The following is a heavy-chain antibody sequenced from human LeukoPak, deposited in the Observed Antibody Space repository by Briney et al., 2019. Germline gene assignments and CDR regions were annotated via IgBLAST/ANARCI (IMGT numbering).Heavy chain of an antibody. V-gene: IGHV3-30*18. D-gene: IGHD3-22*01. CDR3: AKAGTYYYDSSGYPYYFDY. Sequence: PGRSLRLSCAASGFTFSSYGMHWVRQAPGKGLEWVAVISYDGTNKYYADSVKGRFTISRDNSKNTLYLQMNSLRAEDTAVYYCAKAGTYYYDSSGYPYYFDYWGQGTLVTVSS. CDR1: GFTFSSYG. CDR2: ISYDGTNK. J-gene: IGHJ4*02.